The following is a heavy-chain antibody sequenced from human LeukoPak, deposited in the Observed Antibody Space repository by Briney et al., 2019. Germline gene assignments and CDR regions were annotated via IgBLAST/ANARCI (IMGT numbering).Heavy chain of an antibody. J-gene: IGHJ3*02. CDR1: GFSVSSNY. CDR2: TYRGGRT. CDR3: ASIYYYDSSGYPLDEDAFDI. V-gene: IGHV3-53*01. D-gene: IGHD3-22*01. Sequence: GGSLRLSCAASGFSVSSNYIIWVRQAPGKGLECVSVTYRGGRTYYADSVKGRFTISRDNAKNSLYLQMNSLRAEDTAVYYCASIYYYDSSGYPLDEDAFDIWGQGTMVTVSS.